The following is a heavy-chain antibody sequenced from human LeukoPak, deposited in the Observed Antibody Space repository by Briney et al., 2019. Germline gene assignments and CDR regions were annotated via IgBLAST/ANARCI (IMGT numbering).Heavy chain of an antibody. CDR2: MNPNSGNT. CDR3: ARGAPTMVRESEDWFDP. Sequence: ASVTVSCTASGYTFTSYDINRVRQATGPGLEWMGWMNPNSGNTGYAQKFQGRVTMTSNTSISKAYMELSSLRSEDAAVYYCARGAPTMVRESEDWFDPWGQGTLVTVSS. CDR1: GYTFTSYD. J-gene: IGHJ5*02. V-gene: IGHV1-8*01. D-gene: IGHD3-10*01.